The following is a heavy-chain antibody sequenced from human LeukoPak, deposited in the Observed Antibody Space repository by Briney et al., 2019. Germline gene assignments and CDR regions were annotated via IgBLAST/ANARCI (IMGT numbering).Heavy chain of an antibody. CDR1: RGSISSTSYY. CDR3: VRHFPRSGYVVDL. V-gene: IGHV4-39*01. J-gene: IGHJ5*02. Sequence: PSETLSLTCTASRGSISSTSYYWGWIRQPPGRGLEWMGGIIYSGNTYYNPSLKSRVTISVDTTKNQFSLKLTSVTAADTAVYFCVRHFPRSGYVVDLWGQGTLVTVSS. D-gene: IGHD6-13*01. CDR2: IIYSGNT.